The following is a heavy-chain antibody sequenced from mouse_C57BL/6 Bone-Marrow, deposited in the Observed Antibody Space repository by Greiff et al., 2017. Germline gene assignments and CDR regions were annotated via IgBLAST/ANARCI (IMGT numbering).Heavy chain of an antibody. CDR1: GYTFTSYG. CDR2: IYPRSGTT. Sequence: VQLQQSGAELARPGASVKLSCKASGYTFTSYGISWVQQRPGQGLEWIGEIYPRSGTTYYNEKFKGQGTLTADRSSSTAYMELRSLTSEDSAVYFCARWRDSSGSYLDYWGQGTTLTVSS. V-gene: IGHV1-81*01. CDR3: ARWRDSSGSYLDY. D-gene: IGHD3-2*02. J-gene: IGHJ2*01.